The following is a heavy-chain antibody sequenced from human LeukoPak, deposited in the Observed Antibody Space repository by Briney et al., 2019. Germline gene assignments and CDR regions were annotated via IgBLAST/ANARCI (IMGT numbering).Heavy chain of an antibody. CDR1: GGTFSSYA. V-gene: IGHV1-69*05. Sequence: GASVKVSCKASGGTFSSYAISWVRQAPGQGLEWMGGIIPIFGTANYAQKFQGRVTITTDESSSTAYMELSSLRSEDTAVYYRARTDNWNMPFDYWGQGTLVTVSS. D-gene: IGHD1/OR15-1a*01. CDR3: ARTDNWNMPFDY. J-gene: IGHJ4*02. CDR2: IIPIFGTA.